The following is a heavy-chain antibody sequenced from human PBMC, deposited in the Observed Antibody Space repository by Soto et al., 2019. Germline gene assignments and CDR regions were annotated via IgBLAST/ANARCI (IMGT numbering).Heavy chain of an antibody. J-gene: IGHJ3*02. CDR2: IIPIRGKG. Sequence: VQLVQSGTEMKNPGSSVKVSCKASGGSFSSYPITWVRQAPGQRLEWMGRIIPIRGKGNYAQKFKGRVTLTADKVTSTAYMELSSLRSEDTAVYYCARVAAEGLKKDAVDSWGQGTLVTVSS. CDR1: GGSFSSYP. V-gene: IGHV1-69*08. D-gene: IGHD3-3*01. CDR3: ARVAAEGLKKDAVDS.